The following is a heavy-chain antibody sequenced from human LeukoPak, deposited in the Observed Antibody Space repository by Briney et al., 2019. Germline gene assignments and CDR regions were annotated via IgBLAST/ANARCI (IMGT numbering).Heavy chain of an antibody. Sequence: ASVKVSCKASGGTFSSYAISWVRQAPGQGLEWMGGIIPIFGTANYAQKFQGRVTMTEDTSTDTAYMELTSLRSEDTAVYYCATAIVVVVASTAAFDIWGQGTMVTVSS. J-gene: IGHJ3*02. V-gene: IGHV1-69*06. CDR3: ATAIVVVVASTAAFDI. CDR1: GGTFSSYA. D-gene: IGHD2-15*01. CDR2: IIPIFGTA.